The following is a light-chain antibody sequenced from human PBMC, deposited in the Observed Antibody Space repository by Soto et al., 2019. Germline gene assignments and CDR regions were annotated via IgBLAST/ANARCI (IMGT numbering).Light chain of an antibody. Sequence: DIVMTQSPLSLPVTPGEPASISCRSSQSLLHSNGNNYVDWYLQKPGQSPQVLIYLASSRASGVPDSFSGSGSGTDFTLKISRVEAEDVGVYYCIQLLQTPYTFGQGTKLEIK. CDR2: LAS. CDR3: IQLLQTPYT. J-gene: IGKJ2*01. CDR1: QSLLHSNGNNY. V-gene: IGKV2-28*01.